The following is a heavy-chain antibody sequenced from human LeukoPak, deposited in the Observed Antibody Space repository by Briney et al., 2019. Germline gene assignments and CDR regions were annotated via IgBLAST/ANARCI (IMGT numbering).Heavy chain of an antibody. J-gene: IGHJ4*02. CDR1: GGSISSYY. D-gene: IGHD5-12*01. Sequence: PSETLSLTCTVSGGSISSYYWSWIRQPPGKGLEWIGHIYYSGSTNYNSSLKSRVTISVDTSKNQFSLKLSSVTAADTAVYYCARVSGYDWESFYDYWGQGTLVTVSS. CDR2: IYYSGST. CDR3: ARVSGYDWESFYDY. V-gene: IGHV4-59*01.